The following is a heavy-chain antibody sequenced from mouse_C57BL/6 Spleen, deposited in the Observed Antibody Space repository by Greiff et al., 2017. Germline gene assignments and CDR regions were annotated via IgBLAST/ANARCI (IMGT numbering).Heavy chain of an antibody. CDR1: GFTFSSYG. V-gene: IGHV5-6*02. CDR2: ISSGGSYT. D-gene: IGHD1-1*01. J-gene: IGHJ2*01. CDR3: ARHLYYYGSSSYYFDY. Sequence: KLVESGGDLVKPGGSLKLSCAASGFTFSSYGMSWVRQTPDKRLEWVATISSGGSYTYYPDSVKGRFTISRDNAKNTLYLQMSSLKSEDTAMYYCARHLYYYGSSSYYFDYWGQGTTLTVSS.